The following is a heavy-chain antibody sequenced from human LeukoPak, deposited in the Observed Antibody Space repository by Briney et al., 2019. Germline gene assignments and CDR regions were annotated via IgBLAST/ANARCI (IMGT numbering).Heavy chain of an antibody. CDR2: INPNSGGT. Sequence: GASVKVSCKASGYTFTGYHMHWVRQAPGQGLEWMGWINPNSGGTNYAQKFQGRVTMTRDTSISTAYMELSRLRSDDTAVYYCARVVQYYDFWSGYSSFDYWGQGTLVTVSS. J-gene: IGHJ4*02. D-gene: IGHD3-3*01. V-gene: IGHV1-2*02. CDR1: GYTFTGYH. CDR3: ARVVQYYDFWSGYSSFDY.